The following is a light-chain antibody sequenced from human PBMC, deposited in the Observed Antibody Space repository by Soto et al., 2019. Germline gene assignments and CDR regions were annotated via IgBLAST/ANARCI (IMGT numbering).Light chain of an antibody. V-gene: IGLV2-14*03. CDR1: RTDGDGHDY. Sequence: HSYLTQPASVSGSPGQSIAISCIGVRTDGDGHDYVSWYQQHPGQAPQLIIYDVYNRPSGVSDRFSGSKSGNTASLIISGLQAEDEADYYCTSYTASSPFYVFGYGTKVIVL. CDR2: DVY. CDR3: TSYTASSPFYV. J-gene: IGLJ1*01.